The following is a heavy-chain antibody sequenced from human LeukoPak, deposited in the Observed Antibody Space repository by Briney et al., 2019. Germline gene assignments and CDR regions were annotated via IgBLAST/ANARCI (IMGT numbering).Heavy chain of an antibody. CDR2: IYTSGST. CDR1: GGSISSGSYY. V-gene: IGHV4-61*02. D-gene: IGHD6-19*01. J-gene: IGHJ4*02. Sequence: QVQLQESGPGLVKPSQTLSLTCTVSGGSISSGSYYWSWIRQPSGKGLEWIGRIYTSGSTNYNPSLKSRVTISVDTSKNQFSLKLSSVTAADMAVYYCARARGSGWYYFDYWGQGTLVTVSS. CDR3: ARARGSGWYYFDY.